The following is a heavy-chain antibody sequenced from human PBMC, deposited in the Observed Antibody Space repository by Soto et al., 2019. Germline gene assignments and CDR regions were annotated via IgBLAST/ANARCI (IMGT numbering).Heavy chain of an antibody. V-gene: IGHV1-46*03. CDR1: GYTFTSYY. CDR3: ARGGYGDSPGGYYYYMDV. CDR2: INPSGGST. Sequence: ASVKVSCKASGYTFTSYYMHWVRQAPGQGLEWMGIINPSGGSTSYAQKFQGRVTMTRNTSTSTVYMELSSLRSEDTAVYYCARGGYGDSPGGYYYYMDVWGKGTTVTVSS. J-gene: IGHJ6*03. D-gene: IGHD4-17*01.